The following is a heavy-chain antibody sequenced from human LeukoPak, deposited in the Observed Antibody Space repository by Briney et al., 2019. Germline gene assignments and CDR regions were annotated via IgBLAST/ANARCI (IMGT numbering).Heavy chain of an antibody. D-gene: IGHD2-2*01. V-gene: IGHV1-2*04. CDR1: GYTFTGYY. Sequence: ASVKVSCKASGYTFTGYYMHWVRQAPGQGLEWMGWINPNSGGTNYAQKFQGWVTMTRDTSISTAYMELSRLRSDDTAVYYRARAAYVVPAAIDYWGQGTLVTVSS. CDR3: ARAAYVVPAAIDY. J-gene: IGHJ4*02. CDR2: INPNSGGT.